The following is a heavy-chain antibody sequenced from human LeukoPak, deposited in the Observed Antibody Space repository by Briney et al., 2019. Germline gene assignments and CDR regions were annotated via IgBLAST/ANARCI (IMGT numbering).Heavy chain of an antibody. CDR1: GGSISSSSYY. V-gene: IGHV4-39*01. J-gene: IGHJ5*02. Sequence: TDTLSLTCTVSGGSISSSSYYWGWIRQPPGKGLEWFGSIYYSGSTYNNPSLNRRATITVDTSNKPFSLKLSLVTAADTAVYYCARHLGAGYYYDSSGYFGCFDPWGQGTLVTVSS. CDR3: ARHLGAGYYYDSSGYFGCFDP. CDR2: IYYSGST. D-gene: IGHD3-22*01.